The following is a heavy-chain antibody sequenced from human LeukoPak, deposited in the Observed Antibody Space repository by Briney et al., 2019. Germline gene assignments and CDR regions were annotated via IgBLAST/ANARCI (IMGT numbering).Heavy chain of an antibody. CDR3: ATKYAY. Sequence: GGSLRLSCTASGYTFSSYAMTWVRQAPGEGLEWVSAISGSGANTYYADSVKGRFAASRDNSKDTLYLQMRSLRAEDTAVYYCATKYAYWGQGTLVTVSS. V-gene: IGHV3-23*01. CDR2: ISGSGANT. D-gene: IGHD1-14*01. CDR1: GYTFSSYA. J-gene: IGHJ4*02.